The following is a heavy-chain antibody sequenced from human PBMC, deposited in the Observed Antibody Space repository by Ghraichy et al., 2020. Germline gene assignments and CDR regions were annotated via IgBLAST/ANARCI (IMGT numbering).Heavy chain of an antibody. CDR3: ARSSVLVRGAKGRYFHL. J-gene: IGHJ2*01. D-gene: IGHD3-10*01. CDR2: MNPNSGNT. Sequence: ASVKVTCRASGYSFPSYDINWVRQTTGQGLEWMAWMNPNSGNTGYAQKFQDRVTITRDTSIDTAYMELNSLRSEDTAVYYCARSSVLVRGAKGRYFHLWGRGTLVTVSS. CDR1: GYSFPSYD. V-gene: IGHV1-8*03.